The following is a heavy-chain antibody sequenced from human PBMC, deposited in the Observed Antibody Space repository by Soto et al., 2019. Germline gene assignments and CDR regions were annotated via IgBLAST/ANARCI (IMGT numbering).Heavy chain of an antibody. CDR3: AREYCTGTSCYGVDY. D-gene: IGHD2-2*01. J-gene: IGHJ4*01. Sequence: QVQLVQSGAEVKKPGASVKVSCQASGYTFTTYGVSWVRQAPGQGLEWMGWSNTYDADTKYAQKFQGRGTMTTDTSTSTAYMELRSLISDDSAVYYCAREYCTGTSCYGVDYWGHGTLVTVSS. CDR2: SNTYDADT. V-gene: IGHV1-18*01. CDR1: GYTFTTYG.